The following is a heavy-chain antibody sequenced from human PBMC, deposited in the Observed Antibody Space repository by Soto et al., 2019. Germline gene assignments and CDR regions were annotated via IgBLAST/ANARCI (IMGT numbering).Heavy chain of an antibody. CDR3: AISPGIAVADY. V-gene: IGHV1-3*05. CDR2: INAGNGNT. CDR1: GYTFTSYA. Sequence: QVQLVQSGAEEKKPGASVKVSCKASGYTFTSYAMHWVRQAPGQRLEWMGWINAGNGNTKYSQKFQGRVTITRDTPASTASMELSSLGTEDTAVYYCAISPGIAVADYWGQGTLVPGSS. J-gene: IGHJ4*02. D-gene: IGHD6-19*01.